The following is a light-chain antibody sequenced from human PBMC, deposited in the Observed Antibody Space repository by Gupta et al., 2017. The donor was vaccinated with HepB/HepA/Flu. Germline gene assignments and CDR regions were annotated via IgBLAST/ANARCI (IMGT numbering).Light chain of an antibody. CDR3: QQSYSIPYT. CDR1: QGISNF. Sequence: DIPMTQSPSSLSASVGDRVTITCRASQGISNFLNWYQQRPGKAPKVLIYSASNLQSGVPSRFIGSASGTDFTLTISGLELEDFATYYCQQSYSIPYTFGRGTTLEIK. J-gene: IGKJ2*01. CDR2: SAS. V-gene: IGKV1-39*01.